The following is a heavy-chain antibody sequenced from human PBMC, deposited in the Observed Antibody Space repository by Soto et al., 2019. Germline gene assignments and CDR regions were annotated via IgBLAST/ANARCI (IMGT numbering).Heavy chain of an antibody. Sequence: GGSLRLSCAASGFTFSSYGMHWVRQAPGKGLEWVAVISYDGSNKYYADSVKGRFTISRDNSKNTLYLQMNSLRAEDTAVYYWAKAEEMATITDAFDIWGQGTMVTVSS. CDR1: GFTFSSYG. D-gene: IGHD5-12*01. CDR3: AKAEEMATITDAFDI. V-gene: IGHV3-30*18. J-gene: IGHJ3*02. CDR2: ISYDGSNK.